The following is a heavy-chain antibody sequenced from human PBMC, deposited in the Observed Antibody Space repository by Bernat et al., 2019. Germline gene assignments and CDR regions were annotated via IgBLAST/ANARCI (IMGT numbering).Heavy chain of an antibody. Sequence: QVQLVESGGGVVQPGRSLRLSCASSGFTFSSYGMHWVRQAPGKGLVWVAVLWYDGSNKYYADSVKGRFTISRDNSKNTLYLQMNSLRAEDTAVYYCARDLREIGSGWSSLGGYWGQGTLVTVSS. J-gene: IGHJ4*02. D-gene: IGHD6-19*01. CDR3: ARDLREIGSGWSSLGGY. CDR1: GFTFSSYG. CDR2: LWYDGSNK. V-gene: IGHV3-33*01.